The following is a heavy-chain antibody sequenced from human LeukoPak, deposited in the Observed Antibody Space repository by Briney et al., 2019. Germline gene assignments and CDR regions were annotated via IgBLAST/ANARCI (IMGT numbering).Heavy chain of an antibody. V-gene: IGHV4-34*01. Sequence: SETLSLTCAVYGESFSGYYWSWIRQPPGKGLEWIGEINHSGSTKDNPSLKSRVTISVDTSKNQFYLKLNSVTAADTAVYFCARYYGSGRDSDYWGQGTLVTVSS. CDR3: ARYYGSGRDSDY. D-gene: IGHD3-10*01. CDR1: GESFSGYY. J-gene: IGHJ4*02. CDR2: INHSGST.